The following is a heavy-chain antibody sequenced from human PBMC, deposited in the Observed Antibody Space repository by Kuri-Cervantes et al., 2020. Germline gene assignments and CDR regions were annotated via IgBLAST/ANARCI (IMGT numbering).Heavy chain of an antibody. Sequence: SGPTLVKPTETLTLTCTVSGFSLSNARMGVSWIRQPPGKALEWLAHIFSNDEKSYSTSLKSRLTISKDTSKNQVVLTMTNMDPVDTATYYCAHRNVGSSWYDYYYYYGMDVWGQGTTVTVSS. V-gene: IGHV2-26*01. J-gene: IGHJ6*02. CDR3: AHRNVGSSWYDYYYYYGMDV. D-gene: IGHD6-13*01. CDR2: IFSNDEK. CDR1: GFSLSNARMG.